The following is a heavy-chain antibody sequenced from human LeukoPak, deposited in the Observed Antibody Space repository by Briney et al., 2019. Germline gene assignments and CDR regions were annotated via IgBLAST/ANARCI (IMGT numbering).Heavy chain of an antibody. D-gene: IGHD6-19*01. J-gene: IGHJ4*02. CDR1: GDSISRSRYY. V-gene: IGHV4-39*01. Sequence: PSETLSLTCTVSGDSISRSRYYWAWIRQPPGKGLEWIGSICYSGSTYYNPSLKSRVTISVDTSKNQFSLKLSSVTAADTAVYYCARQYSSGWGYWGQGTLVTVSS. CDR2: ICYSGST. CDR3: ARQYSSGWGY.